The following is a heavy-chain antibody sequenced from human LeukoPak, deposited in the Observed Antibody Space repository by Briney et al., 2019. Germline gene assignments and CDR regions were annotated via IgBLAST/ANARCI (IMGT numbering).Heavy chain of an antibody. V-gene: IGHV4-34*01. CDR1: GGSFSGYY. CDR3: ARDGFSYHGSARGWFDP. CDR2: INHSGST. Sequence: PSETLSLTCAVYGGSFSGYYWSWIRQPPGKGLEWIGEINHSGSTNYNPSLKSRVTISVDTSKNQFSLKLSSVTAADTAVYYCARDGFSYHGSARGWFDPWGQGTLVTVSS. J-gene: IGHJ5*02. D-gene: IGHD3-10*01.